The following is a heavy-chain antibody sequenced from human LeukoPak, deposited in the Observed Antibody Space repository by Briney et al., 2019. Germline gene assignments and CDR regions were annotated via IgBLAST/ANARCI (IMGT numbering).Heavy chain of an antibody. Sequence: ASVKVSCKASGYTFTGYYMHWVRQAPGQGLEGMGWINPNSGGTNYAQKFQGRVTMTRDTSISTAYMELSRLRSDDTAVYYCARFGGGYCSSTSCHPDYGVYFDYWGQGTLVTVSS. CDR3: ARFGGGYCSSTSCHPDYGVYFDY. D-gene: IGHD2-2*03. J-gene: IGHJ4*02. CDR1: GYTFTGYY. CDR2: INPNSGGT. V-gene: IGHV1-2*02.